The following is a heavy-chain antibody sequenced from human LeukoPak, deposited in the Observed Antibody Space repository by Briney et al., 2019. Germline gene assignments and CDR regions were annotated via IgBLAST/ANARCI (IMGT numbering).Heavy chain of an antibody. CDR2: IYYRGYT. J-gene: IGHJ4*01. CDR3: ARLSAMLRGPEPIYYFDY. V-gene: IGHV4-39*01. D-gene: IGHD3-10*01. CDR1: GGSISNADYN. Sequence: SETLSLTCVVSGGSISNADYNWGWIRQPPGKGLELIGSIYYRGYTYYNPSLKTRATISIDRSQNRSSVKLNFVTAADTAVYYCARLSAMLRGPEPIYYFDYWGQGTLVTVSS.